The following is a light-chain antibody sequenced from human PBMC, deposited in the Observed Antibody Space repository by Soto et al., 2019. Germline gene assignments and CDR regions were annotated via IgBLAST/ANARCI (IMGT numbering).Light chain of an antibody. Sequence: IVLTQSPATLSLSPGERATLSCRASLSINSYLALYQQKPGQAPRLLIYVAFNRATCILARFSGSGSGTDFTLTISSLEPEDFAVYYCQQRDTWPPFTFGQGTKLEIK. V-gene: IGKV3-11*01. J-gene: IGKJ2*01. CDR1: LSINSY. CDR2: VAF. CDR3: QQRDTWPPFT.